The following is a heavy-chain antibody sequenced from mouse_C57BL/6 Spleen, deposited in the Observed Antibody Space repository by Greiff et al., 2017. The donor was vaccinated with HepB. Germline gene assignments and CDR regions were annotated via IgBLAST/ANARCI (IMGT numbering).Heavy chain of an antibody. CDR2: IDPSDSYT. Sequence: QVQLKQSGAELVKPGASVKLSCKASGYTFTSYWMQWVKQRPGQGLEWIGEIDPSDSYTNSNQKFKGKATLTVDTSSSTAYMQLSSLTSEDSAVYYCASACTTVFAYWGQGTLVTVSA. J-gene: IGHJ3*01. V-gene: IGHV1-50*01. CDR3: ASACTTVFAY. D-gene: IGHD1-1*01. CDR1: GYTFTSYW.